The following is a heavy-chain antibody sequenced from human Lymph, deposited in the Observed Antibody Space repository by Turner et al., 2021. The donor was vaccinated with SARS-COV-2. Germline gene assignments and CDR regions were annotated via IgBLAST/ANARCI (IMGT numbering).Heavy chain of an antibody. CDR2: ISSSSSYI. D-gene: IGHD3-3*01. CDR1: GFTFSSYS. Sequence: EVQLVESGGGLVKPGGSLRLSCAASGFTFSSYSINWVRQAPGKGLEWVSSISSSSSYIYYTDSVKGRFTISRGPATPTLFLQMNSLRAEDTAVYYCARSERGRADFWSGSYPSPLYSWVQCPLVPFSS. CDR3: ARSERGRADFWSGSYPSPLYS. J-gene: IGHJ1*01. V-gene: IGHV3-21*01.